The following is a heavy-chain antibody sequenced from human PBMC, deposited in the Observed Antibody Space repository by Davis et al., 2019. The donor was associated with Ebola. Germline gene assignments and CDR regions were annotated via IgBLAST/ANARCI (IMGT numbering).Heavy chain of an antibody. J-gene: IGHJ4*02. CDR2: FNPHNGNT. CDR1: GYTFTNYG. V-gene: IGHV1-18*04. D-gene: IGHD1-1*01. CDR3: ARAQFPTTSDH. Sequence: SVPVSCKASGYTFTNYGTTWLRQAPGQRLEWMGWFNPHNGNTNYAQNVQGRVIMTSDTATTTAYMEVGSLRSDDTAVYYCARAQFPTTSDHWGQGTLVTVSS.